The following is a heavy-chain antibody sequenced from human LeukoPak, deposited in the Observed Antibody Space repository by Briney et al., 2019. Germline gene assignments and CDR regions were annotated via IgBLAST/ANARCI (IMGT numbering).Heavy chain of an antibody. Sequence: GGSLRLSCTASGFTFGDYGMSWVRQAPGKGLEWIGFIRSKAYGGTSECAASVKGRFAISRDDSKSIAYLQMNSLKSEDTAVYYCTSIRYASGGEFDYWGQGTLVTVSS. CDR1: GFTFGDYG. V-gene: IGHV3-49*04. D-gene: IGHD3-10*01. CDR3: TSIRYASGGEFDY. CDR2: IRSKAYGGTS. J-gene: IGHJ4*02.